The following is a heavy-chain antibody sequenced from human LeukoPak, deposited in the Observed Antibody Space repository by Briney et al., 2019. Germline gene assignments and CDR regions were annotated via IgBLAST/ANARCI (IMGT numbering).Heavy chain of an antibody. J-gene: IGHJ6*02. Sequence: VGSLRLSCAASGFTFSSYSMKGVCQAPGKGLERVSYICIVSVYIYYADSVKGRFTIYRDNAKNSLYLQMNSLRAEDTAVYCCARVMGSGTYYLYYYGMDVWGQGTTVTASS. V-gene: IGHV3-21*01. D-gene: IGHD3-10*01. CDR2: ICIVSVYI. CDR1: GFTFSSYS. CDR3: ARVMGSGTYYLYYYGMDV.